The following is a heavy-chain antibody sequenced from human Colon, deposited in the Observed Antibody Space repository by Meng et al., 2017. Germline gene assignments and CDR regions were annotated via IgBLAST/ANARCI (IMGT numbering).Heavy chain of an antibody. CDR1: GFSLSNSEVG. CDR2: IYWDDDK. D-gene: IGHD6-19*01. Sequence: ITLKASGPTLLKPTQTLTLTCPFSGFSLSNSEVGVGWIRQPPGKALEWLALIYWDDDKRYSPSLRGRLTITKDTSRDQVVLTMTDMAPDDTATYFCAHHTPGVAVTGTPYNWFDPWGQGTLVTVSS. J-gene: IGHJ5*02. CDR3: AHHTPGVAVTGTPYNWFDP. V-gene: IGHV2-5*02.